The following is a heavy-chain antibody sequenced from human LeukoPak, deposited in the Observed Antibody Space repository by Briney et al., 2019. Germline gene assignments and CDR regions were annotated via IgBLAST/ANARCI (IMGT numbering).Heavy chain of an antibody. V-gene: IGHV3-33*06. CDR3: AKDIGTIFGVVMSAFDI. J-gene: IGHJ3*02. Sequence: PERSLRLSCAASGFTFSSYGMHWVRQAPGKGLEWVAVIWYDGSNKYYADSVKGRFTISRDNSKNTLYLQMNSLRAEDTAVYYCAKDIGTIFGVVMSAFDIWGQGTMVTVSS. D-gene: IGHD3-3*01. CDR1: GFTFSSYG. CDR2: IWYDGSNK.